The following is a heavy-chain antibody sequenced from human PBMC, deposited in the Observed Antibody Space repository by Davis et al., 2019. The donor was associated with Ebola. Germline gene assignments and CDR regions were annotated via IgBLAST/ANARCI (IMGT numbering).Heavy chain of an antibody. Sequence: PSETLSLTCAVYGGSFSGYYWSWVRQPPGKGLEWIGEINHSGSTNYNPSLKSRVTISVDTSKNQFSLKLSSVTAADTAVYYCARQEVALVDYDYVWGSYRTFDYWGQGTLVTVSS. CDR2: INHSGST. CDR3: ARQEVALVDYDYVWGSYRTFDY. V-gene: IGHV4-34*01. CDR1: GGSFSGYY. D-gene: IGHD3-16*02. J-gene: IGHJ4*02.